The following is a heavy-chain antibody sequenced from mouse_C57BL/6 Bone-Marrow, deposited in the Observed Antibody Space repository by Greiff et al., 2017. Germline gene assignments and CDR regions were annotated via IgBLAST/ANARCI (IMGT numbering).Heavy chain of an antibody. D-gene: IGHD2-3*01. CDR2: IYPRDGST. Sequence: VMLVESGPELVKPGASVKLSCKASGYTFTSYDINWVKQRPGQGLEWIGWIYPRDGSTKYNEKFKGKATLTVDTSSSTAYMELHSLTSEDSAVYFCAKRWLLRAMDYWGQGTSVTVSA. V-gene: IGHV1-85*01. CDR3: AKRWLLRAMDY. J-gene: IGHJ4*01. CDR1: GYTFTSYD.